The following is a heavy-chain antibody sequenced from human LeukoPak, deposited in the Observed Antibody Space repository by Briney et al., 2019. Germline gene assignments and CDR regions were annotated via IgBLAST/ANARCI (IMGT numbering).Heavy chain of an antibody. CDR2: ISGSGGST. Sequence: GGSLRLSCAASGFTFSGYAMSWVRQAPGKGLEWVSAISGSGGSTYYADSVKGRFTISRDNSKNTLYLQMNSLRAEDTAVYYCANLRGYYYYGMDVWGQGTTVTVSS. D-gene: IGHD3-16*01. V-gene: IGHV3-23*01. CDR3: ANLRGYYYYGMDV. CDR1: GFTFSGYA. J-gene: IGHJ6*02.